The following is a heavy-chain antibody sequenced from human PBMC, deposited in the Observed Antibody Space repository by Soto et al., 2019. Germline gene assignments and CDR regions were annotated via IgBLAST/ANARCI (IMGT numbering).Heavy chain of an antibody. Sequence: GGSLRLSCAASGVTLSTYALSWVRHSQGKGLEWVSAITGSVDSTSYADSVNGRFTISRDNSTHTLFLQTDSLRAEYTGVYYCGKYFTIFGVIIMGLLVDSWGQGTLVTVSS. CDR2: ITGSVDST. J-gene: IGHJ4*02. CDR3: GKYFTIFGVIIMGLLVDS. V-gene: IGHV3-23*01. CDR1: GVTLSTYA. D-gene: IGHD3-3*01.